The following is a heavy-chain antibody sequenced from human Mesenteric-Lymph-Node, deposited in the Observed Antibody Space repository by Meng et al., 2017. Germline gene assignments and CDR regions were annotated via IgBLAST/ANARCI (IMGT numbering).Heavy chain of an antibody. Sequence: SLKISCAASGFTFSSYAMHWVRQAPGKGLEWVAVISYDGSNKYYADSVKGRFTVSRDNSKNTLYLQMNSLRAEDTAVYYCARERYYYDSSGPFDYWGQGTLVTVSS. V-gene: IGHV3-30*04. CDR2: ISYDGSNK. CDR3: ARERYYYDSSGPFDY. D-gene: IGHD3-22*01. CDR1: GFTFSSYA. J-gene: IGHJ4*02.